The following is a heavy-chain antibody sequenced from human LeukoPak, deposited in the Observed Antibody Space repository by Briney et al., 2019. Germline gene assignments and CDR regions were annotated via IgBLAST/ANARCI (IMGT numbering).Heavy chain of an antibody. CDR3: TTDRMAGATYYYYYYYMDV. CDR1: GYTFTSYY. D-gene: IGHD1-26*01. CDR2: INPSGGST. V-gene: IGHV1-46*01. J-gene: IGHJ6*03. Sequence: ASVKVSCKASGYTFTSYYMHWVRQAPGQGLEWMGIINPSGGSTSYAQKFQGRVTMTRDMSTSTVYMELSSLKTEDTAVYYCTTDRMAGATYYYYYYYMDVWGKGTTVTISS.